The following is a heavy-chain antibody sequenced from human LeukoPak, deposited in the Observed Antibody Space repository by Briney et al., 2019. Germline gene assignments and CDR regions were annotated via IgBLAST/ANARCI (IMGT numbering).Heavy chain of an antibody. CDR1: GYTFTGYY. Sequence: GASVKVSCKASGYTFTGYYMHWVRQAPGQGLEWMGWINPNSGGTNYAQKFQGWVTMTRDTSISTAYMELSRLRSDDTAVYYCARQRGAVAGLFDYWGQGTLVTVSS. CDR3: ARQRGAVAGLFDY. V-gene: IGHV1-2*04. CDR2: INPNSGGT. J-gene: IGHJ4*02. D-gene: IGHD6-19*01.